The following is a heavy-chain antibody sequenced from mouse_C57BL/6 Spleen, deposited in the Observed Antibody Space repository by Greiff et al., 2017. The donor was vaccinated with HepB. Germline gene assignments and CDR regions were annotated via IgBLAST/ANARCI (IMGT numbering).Heavy chain of an antibody. J-gene: IGHJ1*03. D-gene: IGHD1-1*02. CDR1: GYAFSSYW. V-gene: IGHV1-80*01. CDR2: IYPGDGDT. CDR3: ARLWKDWYFDV. Sequence: LQQSGASVKISCKASGYAFSSYWMNWVKQRPGKGLEWIGQIYPGDGDTNYNGKFKGKATLTADKSSSTAYMQLSSLTSEDSAVYFCARLWKDWYFDVWGTGTTVTVSS.